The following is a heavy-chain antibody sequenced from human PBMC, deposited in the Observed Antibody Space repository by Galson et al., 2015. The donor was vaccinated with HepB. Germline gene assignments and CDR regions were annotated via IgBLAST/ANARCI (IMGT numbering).Heavy chain of an antibody. D-gene: IGHD3-10*01. CDR3: VKGRDGDPFPDAIDI. Sequence: SLRLSCAASGFTFSSYGMSWVRQAPGKGLEWVSAISGSDGRTYYADSVKGRFTISRDNSENTLYLQMNSLRAEDTAVYYCVKGRDGDPFPDAIDIWGQGTVVTVSS. CDR1: GFTFSSYG. CDR2: ISGSDGRT. J-gene: IGHJ3*02. V-gene: IGHV3-23*01.